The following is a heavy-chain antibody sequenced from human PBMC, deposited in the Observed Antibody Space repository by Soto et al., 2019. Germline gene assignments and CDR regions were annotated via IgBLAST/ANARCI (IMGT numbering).Heavy chain of an antibody. CDR3: ARDDMTTRDT. V-gene: IGHV4-4*07. Sequence: SLTCILSGASVRCTTWSWVRQPANKGLEWIGRVFTSVSATYIPSLKSIVRIPMDRHVNRISPKLYSVIFGGVYLYFCARDDMTTRDTWGPGTLVTVSS. D-gene: IGHD1-1*01. CDR1: GASVRCTT. CDR2: VFTSVSA. J-gene: IGHJ1*01.